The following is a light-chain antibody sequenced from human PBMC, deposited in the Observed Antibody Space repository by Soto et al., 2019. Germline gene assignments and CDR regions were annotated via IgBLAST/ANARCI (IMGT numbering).Light chain of an antibody. CDR1: QSVSSSY. Sequence: EIVLMQSLGILSLSTGERATLSCRASQSVSSSYLAWYQQKPGQAPRLLIYGASSRATGIPDRFSGSGSGTDFTLTISRLEPEDFAVYYCQQYGSSPRFTFGPGTKVDIK. J-gene: IGKJ3*01. V-gene: IGKV3-20*01. CDR2: GAS. CDR3: QQYGSSPRFT.